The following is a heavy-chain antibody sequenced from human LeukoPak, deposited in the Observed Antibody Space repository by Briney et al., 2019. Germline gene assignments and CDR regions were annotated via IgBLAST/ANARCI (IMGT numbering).Heavy chain of an antibody. CDR3: ARVPGHYYDSSGSYYFDY. V-gene: IGHV3-33*01. J-gene: IGHJ4*02. D-gene: IGHD3-22*01. CDR1: GFTFSSYG. CDR2: IWYDGSNK. Sequence: GGSLRLSCAASGFTFSSYGMHWVRQAPGEGLEWVAVIWYDGSNKYYADSVKGRFTISRDNSKNTLYLQMNSLRAEDTAVYYCARVPGHYYDSSGSYYFDYWGQGTLVTVSS.